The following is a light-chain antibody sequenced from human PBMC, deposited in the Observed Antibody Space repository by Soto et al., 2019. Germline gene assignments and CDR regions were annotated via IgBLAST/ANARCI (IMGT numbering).Light chain of an antibody. CDR3: QQYATSPLT. Sequence: EIVLTQSPGTLSLSPGERATLSCRASQSVSSSYLAWCQQKPGQAPRLLIYGASSRATGIPDGFSGSGSGTDFTLTISRLEPEDFAVYYCQQYATSPLTFGGGTKVEIK. CDR1: QSVSSSY. CDR2: GAS. V-gene: IGKV3-20*01. J-gene: IGKJ4*01.